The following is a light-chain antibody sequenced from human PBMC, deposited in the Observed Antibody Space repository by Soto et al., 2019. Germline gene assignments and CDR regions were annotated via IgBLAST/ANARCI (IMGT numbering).Light chain of an antibody. J-gene: IGKJ2*01. CDR1: QSVSSNY. Sequence: EIVLTQSPGTLSLSPGERATLSCRASQSVSSNYLAWYQQKPGQAPRLFIYGASSRATGIPDRFSGSGSGTDFTLTISRLETEHFAVYYCQQYGSSYTFGQGTKLEIK. CDR2: GAS. CDR3: QQYGSSYT. V-gene: IGKV3-20*01.